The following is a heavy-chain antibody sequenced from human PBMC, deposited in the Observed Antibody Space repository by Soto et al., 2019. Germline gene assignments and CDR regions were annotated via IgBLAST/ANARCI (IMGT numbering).Heavy chain of an antibody. Sequence: EVQLWESGGGLVQPGGSLRLSCAASGFTFSSYAMSWVRQAPGKGLEWVSAISGSGGSTYYADSVKGRFTISRDNSKNTLYLQMNSLRAEDTAVYYCSKDQGGRYCYCPANFDYWGQGTLVTVSS. V-gene: IGHV3-23*01. CDR1: GFTFSSYA. CDR2: ISGSGGST. J-gene: IGHJ4*02. CDR3: SKDQGGRYCYCPANFDY. D-gene: IGHD2-21*02.